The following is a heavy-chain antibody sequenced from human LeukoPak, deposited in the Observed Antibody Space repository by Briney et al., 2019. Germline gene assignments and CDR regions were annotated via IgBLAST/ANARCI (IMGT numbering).Heavy chain of an antibody. CDR1: GYTFTGYY. CDR2: INPSGGST. D-gene: IGHD2-2*01. V-gene: IGHV1-46*01. Sequence: ASVKVSCKASGYTFTGYYMHWVRQAPGQGLEWMGIINPSGGSTSYAQKFQGRVTMTRDMSTSTVYMELSSLRSEDTAVYYCSRPSYHHDAFDIWGQGTMVTVSS. J-gene: IGHJ3*02. CDR3: SRPSYHHDAFDI.